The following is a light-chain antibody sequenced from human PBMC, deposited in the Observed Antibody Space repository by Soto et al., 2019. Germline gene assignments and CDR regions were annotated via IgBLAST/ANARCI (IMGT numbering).Light chain of an antibody. CDR3: QQVNTYPHT. J-gene: IGKJ2*01. Sequence: DIQLTQSPSFLSASVGDRVTITCRASQGISGSLAWFQQKPGKAPKLLIYAASTLQSRVPSRFSGSGSGTDFTLTINSLQPEDFATYYCQQVNTYPHTFGQGTKLEIK. CDR1: QGISGS. CDR2: AAS. V-gene: IGKV1-9*01.